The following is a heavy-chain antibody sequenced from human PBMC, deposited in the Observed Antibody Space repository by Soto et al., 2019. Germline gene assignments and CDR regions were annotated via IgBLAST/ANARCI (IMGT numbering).Heavy chain of an antibody. J-gene: IGHJ6*02. CDR3: ARGGYSYGHVAYYYYGMDV. Sequence: WASVKVSCKASGGTFSSYAISWVRQAPGQGLEWMGGIIPIFGTANYAQKFQGRVTITADESTSTAYMELSSLRSEDTAVYYCARGGYSYGHVAYYYYGMDVWGQGTTVTVS. CDR2: IIPIFGTA. V-gene: IGHV1-69*13. D-gene: IGHD5-18*01. CDR1: GGTFSSYA.